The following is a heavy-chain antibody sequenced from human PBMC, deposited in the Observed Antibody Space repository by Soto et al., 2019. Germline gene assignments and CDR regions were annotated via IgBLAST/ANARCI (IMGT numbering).Heavy chain of an antibody. CDR2: ISTYNGNT. D-gene: IGHD4-17*01. CDR1: GYTFTSYG. Sequence: XSVKVTFKASGYTFTSYGISLLRHAPGQGLEWMGWISTYNGNTNYVQKVQGRVTMTTDTSTSTAYMEVRSLRSDDTAVYYCARGDYGDYLWFDPWGQGTLVTVSS. CDR3: ARGDYGDYLWFDP. V-gene: IGHV1-18*01. J-gene: IGHJ5*02.